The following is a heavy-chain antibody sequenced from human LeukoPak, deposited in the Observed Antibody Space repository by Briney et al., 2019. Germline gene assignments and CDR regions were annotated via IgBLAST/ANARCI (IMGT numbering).Heavy chain of an antibody. CDR3: ARDHADYGDSY. Sequence: GGSLRLSCAASGFTFSNYWMSWVRQAPGKGLEWVSVIYSGGSTYYADSVKGRFTISRDNSKNTLYLQLNSLRAEDTAVYYCARDHADYGDSYWGQGTLVTVSS. CDR1: GFTFSNYW. CDR2: IYSGGST. J-gene: IGHJ4*02. D-gene: IGHD4-17*01. V-gene: IGHV3-66*01.